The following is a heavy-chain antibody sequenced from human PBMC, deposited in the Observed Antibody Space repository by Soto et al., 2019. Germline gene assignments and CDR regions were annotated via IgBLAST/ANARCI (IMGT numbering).Heavy chain of an antibody. CDR2: ISSNGGST. CDR1: GFTFSRYA. J-gene: IGHJ4*02. CDR3: ARGGRGYEFVY. V-gene: IGHV3-64*01. D-gene: IGHD5-12*01. Sequence: EVQLVESGGGLVQPGGSLRLSCAASGFTFSRYAMHWVRQAPGKGLEYVSPISSNGGSTYYANSVKGRFTISRDNSKNTLYLQMGSLRPEDTAVYYCARGGRGYEFVYWGQGTLVTVSS.